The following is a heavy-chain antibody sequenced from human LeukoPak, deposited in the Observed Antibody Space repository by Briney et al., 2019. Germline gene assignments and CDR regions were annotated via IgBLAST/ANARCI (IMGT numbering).Heavy chain of an antibody. V-gene: IGHV3-48*03. J-gene: IGHJ4*02. Sequence: GGSLRLSCAASGLIFSNYEMNWVRQAPGKGLEWVSYISNSGSTKYYADSVKGRFTISRDNANNSLYLQMNSLRAEDTAVYYCARVDTMGFDYWGQGTLVTVSS. CDR3: ARVDTMGFDY. D-gene: IGHD3-10*01. CDR1: GLIFSNYE. CDR2: ISNSGSTK.